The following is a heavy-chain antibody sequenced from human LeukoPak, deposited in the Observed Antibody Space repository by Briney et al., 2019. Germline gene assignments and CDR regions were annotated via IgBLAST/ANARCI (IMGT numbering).Heavy chain of an antibody. J-gene: IGHJ3*02. D-gene: IGHD2-21*01. CDR1: GFTFSSYW. Sequence: GGSLRLSCAASGFTFSSYWMSWVRQAPGKGLEWVANIKQDGSEKYYVDSVKGRFTISRDNAKNSLYLQMNSLRAEGTAVYYCARTLLPASCGGDCYYRDAFDIWGQGTMVTVSS. V-gene: IGHV3-7*01. CDR2: IKQDGSEK. CDR3: ARTLLPASCGGDCYYRDAFDI.